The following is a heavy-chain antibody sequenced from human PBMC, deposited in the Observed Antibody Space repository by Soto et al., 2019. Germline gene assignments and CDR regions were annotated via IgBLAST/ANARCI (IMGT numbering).Heavy chain of an antibody. CDR1: GYAISNGFY. Sequence: TLALTCAVSGYAISNGFYWGWIRQPPGKGLEWIGSVFQSGSTNYNPSLTSRVTVSVDRSKNQFSLKLSSVSAADTAVYYCARVAASVGYHNWFDPWGQGTLVTVSS. V-gene: IGHV4-38-2*01. D-gene: IGHD6-13*01. J-gene: IGHJ5*02. CDR2: VFQSGST. CDR3: ARVAASVGYHNWFDP.